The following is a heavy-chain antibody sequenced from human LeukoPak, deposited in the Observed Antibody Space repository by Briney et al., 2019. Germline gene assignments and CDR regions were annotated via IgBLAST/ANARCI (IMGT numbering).Heavy chain of an antibody. CDR2: ISSSSSYT. V-gene: IGHV3-11*05. CDR1: GFTFSDYY. J-gene: IGHJ4*02. D-gene: IGHD6-19*01. Sequence: PGGSLRLSCAASGFTFSDYYMGWIRQAPGKGLEWVSYISSSSSYTNYADSVKGRFTISRDNSKNSLYLQINSLRIEDTALYYCAKDIGSGWSFDYWGQGTLVTVSS. CDR3: AKDIGSGWSFDY.